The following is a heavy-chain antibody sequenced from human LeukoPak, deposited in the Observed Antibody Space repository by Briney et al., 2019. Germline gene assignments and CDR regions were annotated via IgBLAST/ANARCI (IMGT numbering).Heavy chain of an antibody. J-gene: IGHJ6*02. CDR1: GYTFTSYD. D-gene: IGHD3-10*01. CDR2: MNPNSGNT. Sequence: ASVKVSCKASGYTFTSYDINWVRQATGQGLEWMGWMNPNSGNTGYAQKFQGRVTMTRNTSISTAYMELSSLRSEDTAVYYCARAGELLYYYYYHGMDVWGQGTTVTVSS. CDR3: ARAGELLYYYYYHGMDV. V-gene: IGHV1-8*01.